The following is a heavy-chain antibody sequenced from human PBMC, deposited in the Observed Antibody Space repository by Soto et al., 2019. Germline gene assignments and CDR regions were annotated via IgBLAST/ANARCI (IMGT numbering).Heavy chain of an antibody. J-gene: IGHJ4*02. CDR1: GGSISSNNW. D-gene: IGHD6-6*01. Sequence: QVQLQESGPGLVRPSETLSLTCAVSGGSISSNNWWSWVRQPPGQGLEWIGEIFHSGSINYNPSLKSRVTISVDKSKIHFSLNLSAVTAEDTAVYYCARGEYSRGWHVFPPYFDYWGQGILVTVSS. CDR2: IFHSGSI. V-gene: IGHV4-4*02. CDR3: ARGEYSRGWHVFPPYFDY.